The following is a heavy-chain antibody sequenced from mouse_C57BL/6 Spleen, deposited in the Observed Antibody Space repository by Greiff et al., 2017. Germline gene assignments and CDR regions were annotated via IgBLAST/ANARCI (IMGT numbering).Heavy chain of an antibody. D-gene: IGHD1-1*01. Sequence: EVKLMESGGGLVKPGGSLKLSCAASGFTFSSYAMSWVRQTPEKRLEWVATISDGGSYTYYPDNVKGRFTISRDNAKNNLYLQMSHLKSEDTAMYYCARDGDYYGSRRDYAMDYWGQGTSVTVSS. CDR3: ARDGDYYGSRRDYAMDY. CDR1: GFTFSSYA. V-gene: IGHV5-4*01. CDR2: ISDGGSYT. J-gene: IGHJ4*01.